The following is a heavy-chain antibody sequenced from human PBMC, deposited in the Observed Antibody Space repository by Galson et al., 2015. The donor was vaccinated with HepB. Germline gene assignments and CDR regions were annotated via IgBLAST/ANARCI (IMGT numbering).Heavy chain of an antibody. CDR1: GFTLNNYW. D-gene: IGHD7-27*01. CDR2: INSDGSTT. Sequence: SLRLSCAASGFTLNNYWMHWVRQAPGEGLVWVSHINSDGSTTNYADSVKGRFTISRVSAKNTLYLQMNSLRVDDTAVYYCTRDTEGLGIDYWGQGTLVTVSS. J-gene: IGHJ4*02. V-gene: IGHV3-74*01. CDR3: TRDTEGLGIDY.